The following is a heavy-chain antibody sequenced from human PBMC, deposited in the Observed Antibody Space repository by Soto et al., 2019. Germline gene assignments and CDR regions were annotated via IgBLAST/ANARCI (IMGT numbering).Heavy chain of an antibody. Sequence: SVKVSCKASGFTFTSSAVQWVRQARGQRLEWIGWIVVGSGNTNYAQKFQERVTITRDMSTSTAYMELSSLRSEDTAVYYCAADLRSGYYIPLHYYYYGMDVWGQGATVTVSS. V-gene: IGHV1-58*01. J-gene: IGHJ6*02. CDR1: GFTFTSSA. CDR3: AADLRSGYYIPLHYYYYGMDV. CDR2: IVVGSGNT. D-gene: IGHD3-3*01.